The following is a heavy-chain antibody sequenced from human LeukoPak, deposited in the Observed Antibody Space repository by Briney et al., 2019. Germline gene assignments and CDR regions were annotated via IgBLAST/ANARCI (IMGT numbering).Heavy chain of an antibody. D-gene: IGHD3-22*01. CDR2: IYRDGTT. Sequence: PGGSLRLSCAASGFAVSSNYMTWVRQAPGKGLEWVSFIYRDGTTYYADSVKGRFTISRDNSKNTLFLQMNSLRAEDTAVYYCAGYDTSGYYLNYWGQGTLVTVSS. V-gene: IGHV3-53*01. J-gene: IGHJ4*02. CDR1: GFAVSSNY. CDR3: AGYDTSGYYLNY.